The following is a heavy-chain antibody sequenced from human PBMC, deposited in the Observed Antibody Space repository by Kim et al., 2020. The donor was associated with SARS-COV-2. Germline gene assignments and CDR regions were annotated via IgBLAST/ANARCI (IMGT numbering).Heavy chain of an antibody. CDR3: SSLDAIQVPGGL. CDR1: GFSLRDNS. D-gene: IGHD3-10*01. CDR2: KKRDGSKE. J-gene: IGHJ6*01. Sequence: GGSLRLSCAASGFSLRDNSMRWVRQAPGKGLEWVARKKRDGSKEHYVDAVKGRITMSRDNAKTSLSLHMNSLRTEDTAIYYYSSLDAIQVPGGLWG. V-gene: IGHV3-7*02.